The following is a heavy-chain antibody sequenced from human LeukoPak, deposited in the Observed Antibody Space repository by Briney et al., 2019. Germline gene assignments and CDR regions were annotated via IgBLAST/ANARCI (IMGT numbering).Heavy chain of an antibody. V-gene: IGHV3-53*01. CDR2: IYSGGST. J-gene: IGHJ4*02. CDR1: GFTVSSNY. Sequence: PGGSLRLSRAASGFTVSSNYMSWVRQAPGKGLEWVSVIYSGGSTYYADSVKGRFTISRDNSKNTLYLQMNSLRAEDTAVYYCAKGYCSGGSCYGGTYFDYWGQGTLVTVSS. D-gene: IGHD2-15*01. CDR3: AKGYCSGGSCYGGTYFDY.